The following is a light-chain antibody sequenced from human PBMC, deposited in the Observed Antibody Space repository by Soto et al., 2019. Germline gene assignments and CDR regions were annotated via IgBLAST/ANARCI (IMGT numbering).Light chain of an antibody. CDR1: QSVSSSY. Sequence: EIVLTQSPGTLSLSPGERATLSCRASQSVSSSYLAWYQQKPGQAPRILIYGASSRATGIPDRFSGSGSGTDFTLTISRLEPEDFAVYYYQQYGSSPPITFGQGTRLEIK. CDR2: GAS. J-gene: IGKJ5*01. V-gene: IGKV3-20*01. CDR3: QQYGSSPPIT.